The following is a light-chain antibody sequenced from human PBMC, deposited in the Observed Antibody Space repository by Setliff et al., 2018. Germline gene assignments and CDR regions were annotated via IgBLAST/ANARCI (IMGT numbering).Light chain of an antibody. CDR3: SSYVGSNNFV. V-gene: IGLV2-8*01. CDR2: DVT. J-gene: IGLJ1*01. Sequence: QSALAQPPSASGSPGQSVTISCTGTNIDVRGYTYVSWYQQLPGKAPQLIIYDVTKRPSGVPDRFSGSKSGNTASLTVSGLQAEDEADYYCSSYVGSNNFVFGSGTKATVL. CDR1: NIDVRGYTY.